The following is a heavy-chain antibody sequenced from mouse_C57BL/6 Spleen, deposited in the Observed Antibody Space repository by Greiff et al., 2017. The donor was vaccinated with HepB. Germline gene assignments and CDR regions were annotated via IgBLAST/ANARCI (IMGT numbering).Heavy chain of an antibody. CDR1: GYTFTSYW. Sequence: VQLQQPGAELVKPGASVKMSCKASGYTFTSYWITWVKQRPGQGLEWIGDIYPGSGSTNYNEKFKSKATLTADTSSSTAYMQLSSLTSEDSAVYYCARRDFPNYYGSSYGYWGQGTTLTVSS. CDR2: IYPGSGST. D-gene: IGHD1-1*01. J-gene: IGHJ2*01. V-gene: IGHV1-55*01. CDR3: ARRDFPNYYGSSYGY.